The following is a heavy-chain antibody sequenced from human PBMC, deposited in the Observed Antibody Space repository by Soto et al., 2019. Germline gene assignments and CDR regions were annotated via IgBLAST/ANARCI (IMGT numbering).Heavy chain of an antibody. J-gene: IGHJ3*02. Sequence: ASVKVSCKASGFTFTSSAMQWVRQARGQRLEWIGWIVVGSGNTNYAQKFQERVTITRDMSTSTAYMELSSLRSEDTAVYYCAAWYYDYIWGSYRRMEAPGPDAFDIWGQGTMVTVSS. D-gene: IGHD3-16*02. CDR1: GFTFTSSA. V-gene: IGHV1-58*02. CDR3: AAWYYDYIWGSYRRMEAPGPDAFDI. CDR2: IVVGSGNT.